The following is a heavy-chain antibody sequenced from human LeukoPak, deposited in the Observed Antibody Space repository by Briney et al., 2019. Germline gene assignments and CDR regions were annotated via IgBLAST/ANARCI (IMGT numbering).Heavy chain of an antibody. J-gene: IGHJ4*02. Sequence: ASVKVSCKALGYTFTDHYFHWLRHAPGQGLEWMGWINPNSGGTNYAQKFQGRVTMTRDTSISTAYMELSGLRSEDTAIYYCAREAVAGTTNFDYWGQGTLVTVSS. D-gene: IGHD6-19*01. V-gene: IGHV1-2*02. CDR1: GYTFTDHY. CDR3: AREAVAGTTNFDY. CDR2: INPNSGGT.